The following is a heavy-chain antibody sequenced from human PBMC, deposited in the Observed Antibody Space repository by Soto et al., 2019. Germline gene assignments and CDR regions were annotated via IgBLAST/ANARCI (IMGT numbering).Heavy chain of an antibody. CDR1: GFTFSSYG. Sequence: QVQLVESGGGVVQPGRSLRLSCAASGFTFSSYGMHWVRQAPGKGLEWVAVISYDGSNKYYADSVKGRFTISRDNSKNTLYLQKNSLRAEDTAVYYCAKDDYYGSGSYYYYGMDVWGQGTTVTVSS. D-gene: IGHD3-10*01. J-gene: IGHJ6*02. CDR3: AKDDYYGSGSYYYYGMDV. V-gene: IGHV3-30*18. CDR2: ISYDGSNK.